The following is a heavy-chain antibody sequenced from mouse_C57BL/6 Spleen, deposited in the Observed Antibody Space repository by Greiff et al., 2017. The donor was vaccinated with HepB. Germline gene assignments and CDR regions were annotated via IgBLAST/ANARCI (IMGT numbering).Heavy chain of an antibody. J-gene: IGHJ2*01. V-gene: IGHV5-17*01. CDR2: ISSGSSNI. D-gene: IGHD1-1*01. CDR3: SYGSSPYYFDY. CDR1: GFTFSDYG. Sequence: EVQLVESGGGLVKPGGSLKLSCAASGFTFSDYGMHWVRQAPEKGLEWVAYISSGSSNIYYADTVKGRFTISRDNAKNTLFLQMTSLRSEDTAMYYCSYGSSPYYFDYWGQGTTLTVSS.